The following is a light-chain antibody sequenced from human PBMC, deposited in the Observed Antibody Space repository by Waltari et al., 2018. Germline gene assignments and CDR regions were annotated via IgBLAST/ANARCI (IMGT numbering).Light chain of an antibody. J-gene: IGKJ3*01. CDR1: QGISRN. V-gene: IGKV1-9*01. CDR3: QQYHSFST. CDR2: DLS. Sequence: DFQLTQSPSFLPASVGDRVTITCRASQGISRNLAWYQQKPAEAPKLLIYDLSTLQSGVPSRFSGSGFGTEFTLTISSLQPEDSATYYCQQYHSFSTFGPGTVVDIK.